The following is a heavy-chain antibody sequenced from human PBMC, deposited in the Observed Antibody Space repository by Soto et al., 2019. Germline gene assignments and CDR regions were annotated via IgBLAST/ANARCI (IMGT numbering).Heavy chain of an antibody. V-gene: IGHV3-9*01. CDR3: AGPSSYDFWSGYYGSSLAIDY. J-gene: IGHJ4*02. CDR1: GFTFDDYA. Sequence: PGGSLRLSCAASGFTFDDYAMHWVRQAPGKGLEWVSGISWNSGSIGYADSVKGRFTISRDNAKNSLYLQMNSLRAEDTALYYCAGPSSYDFWSGYYGSSLAIDYWGQGTLVTVSS. CDR2: ISWNSGSI. D-gene: IGHD3-3*01.